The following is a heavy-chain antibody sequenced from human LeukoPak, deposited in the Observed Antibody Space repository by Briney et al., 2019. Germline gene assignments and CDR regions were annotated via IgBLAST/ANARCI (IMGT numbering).Heavy chain of an antibody. Sequence: PGGSLRLSCAVSGFTFSSYEMHWVRQAPGKGLVWVSYISNSGDGTYYADSVKGRFTISRDNAKNTLYLQMNSLRAGDTAVYYCLGRRGATSQYFYHWGRGTRVSVSS. CDR3: LGRRGATSQYFYH. V-gene: IGHV3-48*03. J-gene: IGHJ1*01. CDR1: GFTFSSYE. CDR2: ISNSGDGT. D-gene: IGHD1-26*01.